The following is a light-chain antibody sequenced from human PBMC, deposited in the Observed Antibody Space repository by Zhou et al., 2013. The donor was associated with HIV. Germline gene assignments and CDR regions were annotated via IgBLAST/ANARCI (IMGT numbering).Light chain of an antibody. V-gene: IGKV1-9*01. CDR3: QQFNSYPWT. CDR2: QAS. CDR1: QDISSY. Sequence: IQLTQSPSSLSASVGDRVTITCRASQDISSYLAWYQQRPGKAPRLLIYQASTLQSGVPSRFSGSGSGTEFTLTISSLQSVDFATYYCQQFNSYPWTFGQGTKVEIK. J-gene: IGKJ1*01.